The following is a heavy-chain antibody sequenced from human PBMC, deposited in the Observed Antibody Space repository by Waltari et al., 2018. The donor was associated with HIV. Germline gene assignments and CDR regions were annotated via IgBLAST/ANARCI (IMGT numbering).Heavy chain of an antibody. CDR2: IYPGDSDT. J-gene: IGHJ4*02. CDR1: GSSFTTYW. CDR3: TKGMYANEDYFGY. D-gene: IGHD2-8*01. V-gene: IGHV5-51*03. Sequence: EVQLVQSGARVKKPGAPLEISCNASGSSFTTYWIGWVRQLPGKGLEWMGIIYPGDSDTRYSPSFQGQVTISADKSISTAYLQWSSLQASDTAMYYCTKGMYANEDYFGYWGQGTLVTVSS.